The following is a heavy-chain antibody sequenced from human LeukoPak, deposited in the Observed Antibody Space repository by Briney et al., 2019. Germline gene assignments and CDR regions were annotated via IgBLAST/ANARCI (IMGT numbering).Heavy chain of an antibody. CDR2: MNPNSGNT. D-gene: IGHD6-13*01. CDR1: GYTFTSYD. J-gene: IGHJ6*03. V-gene: IGHV1-8*01. CDR3: ARGQGSSWYGYYYYMDV. Sequence: GASVKVSCKASGYTFTSYDINWVRQATGQGLERMGWMNPNSGNTGYAQKFQGRVTMTRNTSISTAYMELSSLRSEDTAVYYCARGQGSSWYGYYYYMDVWGKGTTVTVSS.